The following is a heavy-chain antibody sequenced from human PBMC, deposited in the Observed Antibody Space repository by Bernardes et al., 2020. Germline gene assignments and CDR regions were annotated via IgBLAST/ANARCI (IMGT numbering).Heavy chain of an antibody. J-gene: IGHJ6*02. CDR3: AKDLRAGGSTASCYGMDV. Sequence: SLRLSCPAPAFIFSLYGMHCTHRSPPQELQWLALTSHDGKYQVSGDSVRGRFTISRDNFKNRLHLEMNSLGADDSAVYYCAKDLRAGGSTASCYGMDVWGQGTTVSVS. V-gene: IGHV3-30*18. CDR1: AFIFSLYG. D-gene: IGHD2-15*01. CDR2: TSHDGKYQ.